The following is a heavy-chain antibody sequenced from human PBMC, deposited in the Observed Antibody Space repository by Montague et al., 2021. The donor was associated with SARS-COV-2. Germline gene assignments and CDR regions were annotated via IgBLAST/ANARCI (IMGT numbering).Heavy chain of an antibody. V-gene: IGHV4-59*01. J-gene: IGHJ4*02. CDR3: ARSPHIAGSGWSYYFDN. CDR1: GGSISSYY. D-gene: IGHD6-19*01. Sequence: SETLSLTCTVSGGSISSYYWSWIRQPPGKGLEWIVYINYIGDTDYHPSLRGRVTKSVDRSTNQFSLRLNSVNAADSAVYYCARSPHIAGSGWSYYFDNWGQGTPVTGSA. CDR2: INYIGDT.